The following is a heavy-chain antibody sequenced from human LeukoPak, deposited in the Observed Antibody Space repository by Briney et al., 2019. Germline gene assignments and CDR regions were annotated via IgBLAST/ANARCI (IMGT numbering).Heavy chain of an antibody. CDR2: ISSSSSYI. CDR3: ARDEGGGHRYYDSSGYYFDY. D-gene: IGHD3-22*01. Sequence: GGSLRLSCVASGFTFSRCGMNWVRQAPGKGLEWVSSISSSSSYIYYADSVKGRITISRDNAKNSLYLQMNSLRAEDTAVYYCARDEGGGHRYYDSSGYYFDYWGQGTLVTVSS. CDR1: GFTFSRCG. J-gene: IGHJ4*02. V-gene: IGHV3-21*01.